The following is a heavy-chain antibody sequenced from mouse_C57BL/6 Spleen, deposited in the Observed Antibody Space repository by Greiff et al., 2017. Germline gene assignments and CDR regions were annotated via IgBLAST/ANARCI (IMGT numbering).Heavy chain of an antibody. V-gene: IGHV1-59*01. J-gene: IGHJ4*01. CDR3: ARMLGRYYARDY. CDR2: IDPSDSYT. CDR1: GYTFTSYW. D-gene: IGHD4-1*01. Sequence: VQLQQSGAELVRPGTSVKLSCKASGYTFTSYWMHWVKQRPGQGLEWIGVIDPSDSYTNYNQKFKGKATLTVDTSSSTAYMQLSSLTSEDSAVYYCARMLGRYYARDYWGQGTSVTVSS.